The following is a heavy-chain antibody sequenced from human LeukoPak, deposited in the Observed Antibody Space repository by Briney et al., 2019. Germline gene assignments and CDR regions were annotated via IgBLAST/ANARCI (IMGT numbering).Heavy chain of an antibody. CDR1: GGSISSSSYY. Sequence: KPSETPSLTCTVSGGSISSSSYYWGWIRQPPGKGLGGVGGIYYSGSTYYNPSLKSRVTISVDTSKNQFSLKLTSVTASDTAVYYCARDALKGPGSYRDAFDTWGQGTMVTVSS. V-gene: IGHV4-39*07. D-gene: IGHD1-26*01. CDR3: ARDALKGPGSYRDAFDT. J-gene: IGHJ3*02. CDR2: IYYSGST.